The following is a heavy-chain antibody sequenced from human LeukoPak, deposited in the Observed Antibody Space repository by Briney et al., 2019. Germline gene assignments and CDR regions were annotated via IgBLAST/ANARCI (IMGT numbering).Heavy chain of an antibody. CDR3: AKIGSSHDFDY. CDR1: GGTFSSCA. CDR2: INPNSGAT. J-gene: IGHJ4*02. Sequence: GASVKVSCKASGGTFSSCAISWVRQAPGQGLEWMGRINPNSGATDYAQKFQGRVTMTRDTSISTAYMELSSLKSDDTAVYYCAKIGSSHDFDYWGQGTLITVSS. V-gene: IGHV1-2*06. D-gene: IGHD1-26*01.